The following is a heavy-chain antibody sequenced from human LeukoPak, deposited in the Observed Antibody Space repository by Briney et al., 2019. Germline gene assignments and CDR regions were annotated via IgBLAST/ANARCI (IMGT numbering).Heavy chain of an antibody. CDR2: TYYRSNWFN. D-gene: IGHD4-17*01. V-gene: IGHV6-1*01. Sequence: SQTLSLTSAISGDSVFSNSAVSDWIRQSPSRGLERLGRTYYRSNWFNDFALSVKSRITVNPDTFKNQFSLQLNSVTPEDTAVYYCAKNYGDSNCSDPWGQGTLVTVSS. CDR3: AKNYGDSNCSDP. CDR1: GDSVFSNSAV. J-gene: IGHJ5*02.